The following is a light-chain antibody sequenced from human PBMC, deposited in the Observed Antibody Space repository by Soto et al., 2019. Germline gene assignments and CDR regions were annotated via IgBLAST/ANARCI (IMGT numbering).Light chain of an antibody. CDR1: QSVGSD. CDR2: HAS. Sequence: ELVMTQSPATLSVSPGERATLSCRASQSVGSDLAWYQQKPGQAPRLLIYHASTRATGIPARFSGSGSGTEFTLTISSLQSEDFAVYYCQQYNNWPPWTFGQGTKVDI. V-gene: IGKV3-15*01. J-gene: IGKJ1*01. CDR3: QQYNNWPPWT.